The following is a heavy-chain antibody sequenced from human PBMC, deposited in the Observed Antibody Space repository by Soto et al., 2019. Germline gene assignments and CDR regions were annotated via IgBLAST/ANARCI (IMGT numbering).Heavy chain of an antibody. CDR3: ARGDHGDYIIAFDY. J-gene: IGHJ4*02. CDR1: GGSISSGGYS. Sequence: QLQLQESGSGLVKPSQTLSLTCAVSGGSISSGGYSWSWIRQPPGKGLEWIGYIYHSGSTYYNPSRERRVTISVDRSKNQFSRKLSSVTAADTAVYYCARGDHGDYIIAFDYWGQGTLVTVSS. D-gene: IGHD4-17*01. V-gene: IGHV4-30-2*01. CDR2: IYHSGST.